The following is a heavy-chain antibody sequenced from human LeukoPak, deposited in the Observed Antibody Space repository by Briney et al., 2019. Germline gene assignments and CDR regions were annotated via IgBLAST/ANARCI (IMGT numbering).Heavy chain of an antibody. CDR1: GDSISSGYY. D-gene: IGHD3-10*01. J-gene: IGHJ4*02. CDR2: IYHSGIT. CDR3: ARSGYMVRGVLDY. Sequence: SVTLSLTCAVSGDSISSGYYWGWIRQPPGKWLEWIGSIYHSGITYYNPSLKSRVTISVDTSRNQFSLKLSSVTAADTAVYYCARSGYMVRGVLDYWGQGTLVTVSS. V-gene: IGHV4-38-2*01.